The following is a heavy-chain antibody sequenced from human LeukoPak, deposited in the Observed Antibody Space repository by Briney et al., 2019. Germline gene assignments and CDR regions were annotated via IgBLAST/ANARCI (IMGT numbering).Heavy chain of an antibody. CDR1: GFTFSDYY. Sequence: GGSLRLSCAASGFTFSDYYMSWIRQAPGKGLEWVSYISSSGSTIYYADSVKGRFTISRDNAKNTLYLQMNSLRAEDTAVYYCARDQGHPIFGVVTPSYYFDYWGQGTLVTVSS. CDR3: ARDQGHPIFGVVTPSYYFDY. D-gene: IGHD3-3*01. J-gene: IGHJ4*02. CDR2: ISSSGSTI. V-gene: IGHV3-11*01.